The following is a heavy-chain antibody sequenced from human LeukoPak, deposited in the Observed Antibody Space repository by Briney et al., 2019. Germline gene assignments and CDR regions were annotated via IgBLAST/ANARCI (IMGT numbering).Heavy chain of an antibody. Sequence: QTGGSLRLSVAASRFSFSAYPMGWVRRAPGRGLEWVSGISAGGDLTFHADLVKGRFTISRDNSKNTLYLQMNSLRADDTAEYYCAKSLLTTASGTGRAFDLWGQGTMVTVSS. CDR3: AKSLLTTASGTGRAFDL. CDR1: RFSFSAYP. CDR2: ISAGGDLT. J-gene: IGHJ3*01. D-gene: IGHD1-26*01. V-gene: IGHV3-23*01.